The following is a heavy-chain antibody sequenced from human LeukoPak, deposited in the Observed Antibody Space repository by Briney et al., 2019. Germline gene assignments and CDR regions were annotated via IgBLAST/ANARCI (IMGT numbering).Heavy chain of an antibody. CDR1: GDSISNHY. CDR3: GRHFRGPSGNYYTDS. J-gene: IGHJ5*01. V-gene: IGHV4-59*08. Sequence: SETLSLTCTVSGDSISNHYWNWIRQPPGNGLEWIGYMSSNVSNDYNPSLNSRVTLSVDTSRSLFSLTLTSVTAADTAVYYCGRHFRGPSGNYYTDSWGQGTLVTVSS. CDR2: MSSNVSN. D-gene: IGHD3-10*01.